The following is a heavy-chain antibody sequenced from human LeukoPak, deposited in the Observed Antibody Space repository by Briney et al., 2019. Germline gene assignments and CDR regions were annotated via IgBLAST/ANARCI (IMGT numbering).Heavy chain of an antibody. V-gene: IGHV4-34*01. D-gene: IGHD3-22*01. CDR3: ARGRLYYYYDSSGYYRHAFEI. J-gene: IGHJ3*02. Sequence: SETLSLTCAVYGGSFSGYYWSWIRQPPGKGLEWIGEINHSGSTNYNPSLKSRVTISVDTSKNQFSLKLSSVTAADTAVYYCARGRLYYYYDSSGYYRHAFEIWGQGTMVTVSS. CDR2: INHSGST. CDR1: GGSFSGYY.